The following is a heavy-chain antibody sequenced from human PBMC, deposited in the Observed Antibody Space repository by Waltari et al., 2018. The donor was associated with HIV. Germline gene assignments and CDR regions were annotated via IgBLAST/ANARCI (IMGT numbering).Heavy chain of an antibody. J-gene: IGHJ4*02. V-gene: IGHV4-34*02. CDR1: GGSLSGYY. CDR2: INHSASP. CDR3: ARHGYGDYISFFDS. Sequence: QVQLQQWGAGLLKPSETLSLTCGVHGGSLSGYYWSWIRQSPGKGLEWIGEINHSASPNYKPSLKTRVSMSVDTSKNHFSLKLSSVTAADTAIYYCARHGYGDYISFFDSWGQGILVTVSS. D-gene: IGHD4-17*01.